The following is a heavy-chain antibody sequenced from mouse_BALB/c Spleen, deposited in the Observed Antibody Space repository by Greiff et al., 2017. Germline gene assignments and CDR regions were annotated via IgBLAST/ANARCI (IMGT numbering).Heavy chain of an antibody. V-gene: IGHV5-6-5*01. D-gene: IGHD1-2*01. J-gene: IGHJ3*01. CDR1: GFTFSSYA. Sequence: EVQLVESGGGLVKPGGSLKLSCAASGFTFSSYAMSWVRQTPEKRLEWVASISSGGSTYYPDSVKGRFTISRDNARNILYLQMSSLRSEDTAMYYCARGDGYVLAWFAYWGQGTLVTVSA. CDR3: ARGDGYVLAWFAY. CDR2: ISSGGST.